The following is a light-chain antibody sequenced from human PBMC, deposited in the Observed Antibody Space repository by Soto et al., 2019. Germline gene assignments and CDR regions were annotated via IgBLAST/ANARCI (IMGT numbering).Light chain of an antibody. J-gene: IGLJ2*01. CDR3: SSYTTGSGLV. CDR1: SSDVGSYDR. Sequence: QSVLTQPPSVSGSPGQSVTISCTGTSSDVGSYDRVSWYQQPPGTAPKLMIYEVTNRPSGVPNRFSGSKSANTASLTISGLQPEDEADYYCSSYTTGSGLVFGGGTKLTVL. V-gene: IGLV2-18*02. CDR2: EVT.